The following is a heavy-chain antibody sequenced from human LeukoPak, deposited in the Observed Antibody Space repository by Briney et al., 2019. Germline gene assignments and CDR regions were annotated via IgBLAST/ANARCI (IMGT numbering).Heavy chain of an antibody. CDR2: IYYSGST. Sequence: SETLSLTCTVSGGSISSYYWSWIRQPPGKGLEWIGYIYYSGSTNYNPSLKSRVTISVDTSKNQFSLKLSSVTAADPAVYYCARGYSSGWYRYCFDYWGQGTLVTVSS. V-gene: IGHV4-59*01. D-gene: IGHD6-19*01. CDR3: ARGYSSGWYRYCFDY. CDR1: GGSISSYY. J-gene: IGHJ4*02.